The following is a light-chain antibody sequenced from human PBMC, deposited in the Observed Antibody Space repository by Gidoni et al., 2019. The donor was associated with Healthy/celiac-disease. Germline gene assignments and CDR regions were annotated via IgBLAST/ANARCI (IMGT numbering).Light chain of an antibody. J-gene: IGKJ5*01. CDR1: QSIGVW. Sequence: DIQMTQSPSSVSVSVGDSVTISCRASQSIGVWLAWYQQRPGNASNLLIYSASILHRGVPSRFSGAGSETHFTLTISSLQPEDVGTYFCLQADSFPLTFGQXTRLEI. CDR2: SAS. CDR3: LQADSFPLT. V-gene: IGKV1-12*01.